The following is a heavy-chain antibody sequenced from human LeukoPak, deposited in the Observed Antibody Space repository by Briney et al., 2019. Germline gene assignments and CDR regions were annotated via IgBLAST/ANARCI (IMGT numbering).Heavy chain of an antibody. V-gene: IGHV3-30*04. CDR2: VSYDGVNK. D-gene: IGHD6-6*01. Sequence: PGGSLRLSCSASGFTFSAYAMHWVRQAPGKGLEWVAVVSYDGVNKYYADSVKGRFTISRDNAKNSLYLQMNSLRAEDTAVYYCARESSSSTHPTYYYYYGMDVWGQGTTVTVSS. CDR3: ARESSSSTHPTYYYYYGMDV. CDR1: GFTFSAYA. J-gene: IGHJ6*02.